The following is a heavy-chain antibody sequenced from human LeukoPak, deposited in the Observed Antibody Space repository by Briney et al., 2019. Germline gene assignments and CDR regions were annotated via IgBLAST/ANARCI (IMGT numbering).Heavy chain of an antibody. V-gene: IGHV1-18*01. D-gene: IGHD2-2*01. CDR2: ISAYNGNT. CDR1: GYTFTSYG. CDR3: ARDCSSTSCYLPDYYYYGMDV. Sequence: GASVKVSCKASGYTFTSYGISWVRQAPRQGLEWMGWISAYNGNTNYAQKLQGRVTMTTDTSTSTAYMELRSPRSDDTAVYYCARDCSSTSCYLPDYYYYGMDVWGQGTTVTVSS. J-gene: IGHJ6*02.